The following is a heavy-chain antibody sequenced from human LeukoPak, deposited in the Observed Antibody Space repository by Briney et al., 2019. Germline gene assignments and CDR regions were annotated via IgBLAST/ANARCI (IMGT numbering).Heavy chain of an antibody. CDR1: EYTFTGYY. D-gene: IGHD2-2*01. Sequence: ASVKVSCKASEYTFTGYYIHWVRQAPGQGLEWMGWIDPNTGDSNYVQKFQGRVTMTRDTSISTAYMELSRLRSDDTAVYYCARGCQYQLLIFLYYYMDVWGKGTTVTISS. V-gene: IGHV1-2*02. CDR3: ARGCQYQLLIFLYYYMDV. J-gene: IGHJ6*03. CDR2: IDPNTGDS.